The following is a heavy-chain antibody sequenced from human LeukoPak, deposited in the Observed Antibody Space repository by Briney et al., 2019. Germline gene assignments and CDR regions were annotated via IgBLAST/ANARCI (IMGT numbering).Heavy chain of an antibody. V-gene: IGHV3-23*01. CDR1: GLSFSSFA. CDR2: ISGSGGST. Sequence: GGSLRLSCVASGLSFSSFAMSWVRQAPGKGLEWVSAISGSGGSTYDPDSVKGRFTISRDNSKNTLYLQMNSLRAEDTAVYYCAAGYTSGWYVHFDYWGQGTLVTVSS. D-gene: IGHD6-19*01. J-gene: IGHJ4*02. CDR3: AAGYTSGWYVHFDY.